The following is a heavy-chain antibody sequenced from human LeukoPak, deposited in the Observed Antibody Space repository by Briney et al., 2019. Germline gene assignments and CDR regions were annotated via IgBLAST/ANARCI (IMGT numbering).Heavy chain of an antibody. CDR1: GDTLSSHA. CDR2: IFPIFGTS. Sequence: SVKVSCKASGDTLSSHAISWVRQAPGQGLEWRGEIFPIFGTSNYAQRFQGRVTITADESTSTAYMELSSLRSEDTAVYYCAGADGYDIWTGYRGWFDPWGQGTLVTVSS. CDR3: AGADGYDIWTGYRGWFDP. V-gene: IGHV1-69*13. J-gene: IGHJ5*02. D-gene: IGHD3-9*01.